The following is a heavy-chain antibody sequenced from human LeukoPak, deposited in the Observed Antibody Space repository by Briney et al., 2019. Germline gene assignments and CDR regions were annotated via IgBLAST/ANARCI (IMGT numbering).Heavy chain of an antibody. CDR1: GGCFSGYY. Sequence: SETLSLTCAVYGGCFSGYYWSWIRQPPGKGLEWIGEINHSGSTNYNPSLKSRVTISVDTSKNQFSLKLSSVTAADTAVYYCARDATHFDYWGQGTLVTVSS. CDR3: ARDATHFDY. J-gene: IGHJ4*02. V-gene: IGHV4-34*01. CDR2: INHSGST.